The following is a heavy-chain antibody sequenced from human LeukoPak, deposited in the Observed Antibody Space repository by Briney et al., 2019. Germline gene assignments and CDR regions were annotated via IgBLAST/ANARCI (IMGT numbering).Heavy chain of an antibody. CDR1: GFTFDDYA. CDR2: ITWNSGGI. Sequence: GGSLRLSCAASGFTFDDYAMHWVRQAPGKGLEWVSSITWNSGGIAYADSVKGRFTISRDNAKHSLYLQMNSLRAEDMALYYCAKDRVGYSYGPFDYWGQGTLVTVSS. D-gene: IGHD5-18*01. CDR3: AKDRVGYSYGPFDY. J-gene: IGHJ4*02. V-gene: IGHV3-9*03.